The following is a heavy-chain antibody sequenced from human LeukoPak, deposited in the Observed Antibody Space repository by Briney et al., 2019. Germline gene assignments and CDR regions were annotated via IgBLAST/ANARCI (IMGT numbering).Heavy chain of an antibody. D-gene: IGHD5-18*01. Sequence: SETLSLTCSVSGDSFSSSNSYWGWIRQPPGKGLEWIGAISSTGSTYYNPSLKSRVSISVGTSKTQFSLRLTSVTAADTAVYYCARLSEDTAMVPFDYWGQGTLVTVSS. J-gene: IGHJ4*02. CDR3: ARLSEDTAMVPFDY. CDR1: GDSFSSSNSY. CDR2: ISSTGST. V-gene: IGHV4-39*01.